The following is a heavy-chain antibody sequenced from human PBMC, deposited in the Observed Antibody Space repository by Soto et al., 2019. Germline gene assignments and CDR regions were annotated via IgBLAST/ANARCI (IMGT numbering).Heavy chain of an antibody. CDR2: ISYDGSNK. CDR3: AKSSSGWLTPGYFDY. V-gene: IGHV3-30*18. CDR1: GFTFSSYG. J-gene: IGHJ4*02. D-gene: IGHD6-19*01. Sequence: PGGSLRLSCAASGFTFSSYGMHWVRQAPGKGLEWVAVISYDGSNKYYADSVKGRFTISRDNSKDTLYLQMNSLRAEDTAVYYCAKSSSGWLTPGYFDYWGQGTLVTVSS.